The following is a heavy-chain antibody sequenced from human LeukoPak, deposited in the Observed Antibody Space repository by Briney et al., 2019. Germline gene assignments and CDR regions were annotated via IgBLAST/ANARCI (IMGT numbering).Heavy chain of an antibody. D-gene: IGHD4-23*01. J-gene: IGHJ4*02. Sequence: GGSMRLSCPASGFTFSSYWMSWVRQAAGKGLEWVANIKQDGSEKYYVDSVKGRFTISRDNAKNSLYLQMNSLRAEDTAVYDCARVRWLDYWGQGTLVTVSS. CDR2: IKQDGSEK. V-gene: IGHV3-7*03. CDR1: GFTFSSYW. CDR3: ARVRWLDY.